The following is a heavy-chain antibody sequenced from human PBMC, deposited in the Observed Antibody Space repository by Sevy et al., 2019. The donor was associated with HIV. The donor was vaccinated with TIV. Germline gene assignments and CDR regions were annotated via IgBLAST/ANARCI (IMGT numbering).Heavy chain of an antibody. Sequence: SVKVSCKVSGYTLTELSMHWVRQAPGKGLEWMGGFDPEDGETIYAQKFQGRVTMTEDTSTDTAYMELSSLRSEDTAVYYCATPRYYYDSSGSTGDAFDIWGQGTMVTVSS. J-gene: IGHJ3*02. CDR3: ATPRYYYDSSGSTGDAFDI. CDR1: GYTLTELS. D-gene: IGHD3-22*01. V-gene: IGHV1-24*01. CDR2: FDPEDGET.